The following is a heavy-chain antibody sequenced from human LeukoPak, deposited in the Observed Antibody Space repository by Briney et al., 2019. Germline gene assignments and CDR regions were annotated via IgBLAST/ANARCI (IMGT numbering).Heavy chain of an antibody. V-gene: IGHV4-39*07. CDR3: ARWSVTSVAFDY. CDR1: GGSISSSSYY. Sequence: SETLSLTCTVSGGSISSSSYYWGWIRQPPGKGLEWIGSIYYSGSTYYNPSLKSRVTISVDTSKNQFSLKLSSVTAADTAVYYCARWSVTSVAFDYWGQGTLVTVSS. CDR2: IYYSGST. D-gene: IGHD6-19*01. J-gene: IGHJ4*02.